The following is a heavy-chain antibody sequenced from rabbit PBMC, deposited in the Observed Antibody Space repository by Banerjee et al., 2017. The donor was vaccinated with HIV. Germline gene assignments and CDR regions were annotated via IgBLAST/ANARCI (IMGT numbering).Heavy chain of an antibody. Sequence: QEQLEESGGDLVKPGASLTLTCTASGVSLSSSDWICWVRQAPGKGLEWIACIYVGSSGNTFYASWAKGRFTISKTSSTTVTLQMTSLTAADTATYFCARDLDGVIGWNFGWWGPGTLVTVS. CDR1: GVSLSSSDW. D-gene: IGHD1-1*01. J-gene: IGHJ4*01. CDR3: ARDLDGVIGWNFGW. V-gene: IGHV1S45*01. CDR2: IYVGSSGNT.